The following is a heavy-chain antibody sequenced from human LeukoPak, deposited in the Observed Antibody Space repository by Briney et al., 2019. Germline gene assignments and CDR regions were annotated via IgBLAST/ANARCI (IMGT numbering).Heavy chain of an antibody. Sequence: PGGSLRLSCSASGFTVSSNYLSWVRQAPGKGLEWVSVIYRGGETYYADSVKGRFTISRDNSKNTLYLQMNSLRAEDTAVYYCARAQYCSGGSCYGDYWGQGTLVTVSS. CDR2: IYRGGET. J-gene: IGHJ4*02. D-gene: IGHD2-15*01. V-gene: IGHV3-53*01. CDR1: GFTVSSNY. CDR3: ARAQYCSGGSCYGDY.